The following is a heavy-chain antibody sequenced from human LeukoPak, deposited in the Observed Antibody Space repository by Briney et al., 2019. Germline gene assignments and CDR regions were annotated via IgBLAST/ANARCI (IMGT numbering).Heavy chain of an antibody. CDR3: ARELPVLRFLEWLPDNWFDP. D-gene: IGHD3-3*01. V-gene: IGHV4-61*01. J-gene: IGHJ5*02. CDR2: IYYSGST. Sequence: SETLSLTCTVSGGSISSGSYYWSWIRQPPGKGLEWIGYIYYSGSTNYNPSLKSRVTISVDTSKNQFSLKLSSVTAADTAVYYCARELPVLRFLEWLPDNWFDPWGQGTLVTVSS. CDR1: GGSISSGSYY.